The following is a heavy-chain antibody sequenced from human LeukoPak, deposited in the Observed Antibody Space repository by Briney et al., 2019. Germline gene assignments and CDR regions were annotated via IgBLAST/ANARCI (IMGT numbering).Heavy chain of an antibody. CDR2: ISGSGNYM. V-gene: IGHV3-23*01. Sequence: GGSLRLSCAASGFTFDTYGMIWVRQAPGKGLEWVSSISGSGNYMYYKDSVKGRFTISRDNSKNTLLLQMNSLRAEDSAVYYCAKGGHPAVVTTRFDSWGQGTLVTVSS. CDR1: GFTFDTYG. J-gene: IGHJ5*01. CDR3: AKGGHPAVVTTRFDS. D-gene: IGHD2-21*02.